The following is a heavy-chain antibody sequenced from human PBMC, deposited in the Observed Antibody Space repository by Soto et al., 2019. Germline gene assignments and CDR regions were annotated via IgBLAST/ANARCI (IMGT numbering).Heavy chain of an antibody. V-gene: IGHV2-5*02. CDR2: IYWDDDK. D-gene: IGHD3-3*01. J-gene: IGHJ6*02. Sequence: QITLKESGPTLVKPTQTLTLTCTFSGFSLDTSGVGVAWIRQPPGKALEWLTLIYWDDDKRYSPSLRSRLTINKDTSENRGVLTITNMDPVDTATYYCSHMESRVASYGLDVWGQGTTVTVSS. CDR3: SHMESRVASYGLDV. CDR1: GFSLDTSGVG.